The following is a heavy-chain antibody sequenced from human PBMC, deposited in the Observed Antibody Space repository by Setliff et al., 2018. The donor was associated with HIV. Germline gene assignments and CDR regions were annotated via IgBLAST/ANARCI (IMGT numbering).Heavy chain of an antibody. D-gene: IGHD2-15*01. CDR3: AREGCGDGTCYAPDL. V-gene: IGHV3-23*01. CDR2: ISDNGGST. Sequence: LSLTCAASGFTFSSYAMSWVRQAPGKGLEWVSAISDNGGSTYYADSVKGRFTISRDNSKNAVYLQMSSLRVEDTAVYYCAREGCGDGTCYAPDLWGQGTLVTVSS. J-gene: IGHJ4*02. CDR1: GFTFSSYA.